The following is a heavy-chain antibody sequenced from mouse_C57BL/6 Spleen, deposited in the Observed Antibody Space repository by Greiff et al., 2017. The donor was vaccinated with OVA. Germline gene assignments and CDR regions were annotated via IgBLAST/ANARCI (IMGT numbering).Heavy chain of an antibody. CDR1: GFTFSSYA. CDR3: ARVGYGSSWYFDY. V-gene: IGHV5-4*01. CDR2: ISDGGSYT. Sequence: EVQGVESGGGLVKPGGSLKLSCAASGFTFSSYAMSWVRQTPEKRLEWVATISDGGSYTYYPDNVKGRFTISRDNAKNNLYLQMSHLKSEDTAMYYGARVGYGSSWYFDYWGQGTTLTVSS. D-gene: IGHD1-1*01. J-gene: IGHJ2*01.